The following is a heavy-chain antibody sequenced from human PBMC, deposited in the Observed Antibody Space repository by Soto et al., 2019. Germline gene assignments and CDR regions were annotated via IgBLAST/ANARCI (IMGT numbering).Heavy chain of an antibody. V-gene: IGHV3-7*03. Sequence: PVGSLRLSCAASGFTFSSYWMSWVRQAPGKGLEWVANIKQDGSEKYYVDSVKGRFTISRDNAKNSLYLQMNSLRAEDTAVYYCATQPDPRGVDYWGQGTLVTVSS. CDR3: ATQPDPRGVDY. CDR2: IKQDGSEK. CDR1: GFTFSSYW. J-gene: IGHJ4*02. D-gene: IGHD3-10*01.